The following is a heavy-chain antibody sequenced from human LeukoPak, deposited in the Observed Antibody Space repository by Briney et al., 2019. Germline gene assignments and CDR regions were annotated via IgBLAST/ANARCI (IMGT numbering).Heavy chain of an antibody. J-gene: IGHJ5*02. V-gene: IGHV3-11*01. CDR2: ISSSGSTI. D-gene: IGHD6-6*01. CDR1: GFTFSDYY. CDR3: ARDLAAARGNWFDP. Sequence: PGGSLRLSCAASGFTFSDYYMSWIRQAPGKGLEWVSYISSSGSTIYYADSVKGRFTISRHNSKSTLYLQMNSLRAEDTAVYYCARDLAAARGNWFDPWGQGTLVTVSS.